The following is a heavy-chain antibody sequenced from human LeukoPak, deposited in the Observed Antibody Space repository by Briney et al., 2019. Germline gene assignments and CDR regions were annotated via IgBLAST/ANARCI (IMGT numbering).Heavy chain of an antibody. V-gene: IGHV3-30*04. CDR3: ASTMAAAEYYFDY. J-gene: IGHJ4*02. D-gene: IGHD6-13*01. CDR1: GFTFNSYA. Sequence: GRSLRLSCAASGFTFNSYAMHRVRQAPGKGLEWVAVISYDGSNKYYADSVKGRFTISRDNSKNTLYLQMNGLRAEDTAVYYCASTMAAAEYYFDYWGQGTLVTVSP. CDR2: ISYDGSNK.